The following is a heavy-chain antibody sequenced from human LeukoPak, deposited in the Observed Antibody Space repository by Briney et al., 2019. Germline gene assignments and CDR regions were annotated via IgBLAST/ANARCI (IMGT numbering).Heavy chain of an antibody. CDR3: AKVKTDILIPDS. Sequence: GGSLGLSCAASGFAFSSFAMHWVRQAPGKGLEWVSFIRFDGSNTYHADSVKGRFTISRDNSKNTLYLQMNSLTSADTAVYYCAKVKTDILIPDSWGQGTLVTVSS. D-gene: IGHD2-21*02. V-gene: IGHV3-30*04. CDR1: GFAFSSFA. J-gene: IGHJ4*02. CDR2: IRFDGSNT.